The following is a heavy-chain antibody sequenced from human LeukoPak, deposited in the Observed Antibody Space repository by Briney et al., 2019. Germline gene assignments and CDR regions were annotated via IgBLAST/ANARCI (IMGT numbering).Heavy chain of an antibody. Sequence: PGGSLRLSCTGSGFTFSSYWMHWVRQAPGKGLVWVSRINSDGSSTSYADSVKGRFTISRDNSKNTLYLQMNSLRAEDTAVYYCAKGGEHQYSNYEVNYYYYMDVWGKGTTVTVSS. CDR1: GFTFSSYW. J-gene: IGHJ6*03. CDR2: INSDGSST. CDR3: AKGGEHQYSNYEVNYYYYMDV. V-gene: IGHV3-74*01. D-gene: IGHD4-11*01.